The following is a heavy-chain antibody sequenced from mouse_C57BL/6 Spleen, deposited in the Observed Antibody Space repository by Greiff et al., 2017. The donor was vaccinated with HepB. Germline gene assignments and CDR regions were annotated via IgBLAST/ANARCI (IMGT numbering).Heavy chain of an antibody. V-gene: IGHV1-80*01. D-gene: IGHD4-1*01. J-gene: IGHJ2*01. CDR1: GYAFSSYW. CDR2: IYPGDGDT. CDR3: ARSGLGRNFDY. Sequence: QVQLQQSGAALVKPGASVKISCKASGYAFSSYWMNWVKQRPGKGLEWIGQIYPGDGDTNYNGKFKGKATLTADKSSSTAYMQLSSLTSEDSAVYFCARSGLGRNFDYWGQGTTLTVSS.